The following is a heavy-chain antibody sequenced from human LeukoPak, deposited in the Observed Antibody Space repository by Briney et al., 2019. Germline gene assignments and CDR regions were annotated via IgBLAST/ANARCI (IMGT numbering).Heavy chain of an antibody. CDR2: ISYDGSNK. D-gene: IGHD3-10*01. CDR3: AKDFAARFWGLFSFDY. CDR1: GLTCSSYG. J-gene: IGHJ4*02. V-gene: IGHV3-30*18. Sequence: GGSLRLSCAASGLTCSSYGMHWVRQAPGKGLEWVAFISYDGSNKYYADSVKGRFTISRDNSKNTLYLQMNSLRAEDTAVFFCAKDFAARFWGLFSFDYWGQGTLVTVSS.